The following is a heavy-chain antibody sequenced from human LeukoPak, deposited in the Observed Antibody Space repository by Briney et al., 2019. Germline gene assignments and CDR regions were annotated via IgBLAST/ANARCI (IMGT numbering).Heavy chain of an antibody. J-gene: IGHJ4*02. CDR1: GYGFTSYW. CDR3: AFGISYSTYEY. Sequence: GEALKISCKGSGYGFTSYWIGWVRPMPGKGLEWMGIIYPGDSDTRYSPSFQGQVTISADKSIRTAYLQWSSLKASDTAMYYCAFGISYSTYEYWGQGTLVTVSS. D-gene: IGHD1-26*01. V-gene: IGHV5-51*01. CDR2: IYPGDSDT.